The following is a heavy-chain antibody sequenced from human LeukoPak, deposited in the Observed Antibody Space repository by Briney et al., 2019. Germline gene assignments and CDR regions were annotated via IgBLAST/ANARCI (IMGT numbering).Heavy chain of an antibody. CDR2: IRYDGSNK. J-gene: IGHJ4*02. V-gene: IGHV3-30*02. D-gene: IGHD3-22*01. CDR3: AKDQDVYYYDSSGYPDPFDY. CDR1: GFTFSSYG. Sequence: GGSLRLSCVASGFTFSSYGMHWVRQAPGKGLEWVAFIRYDGSNKYYADSVKGRFTISRDNSKNTLYLQMNSLRAEDTAVYYCAKDQDVYYYDSSGYPDPFDYWGQGTLVTVSS.